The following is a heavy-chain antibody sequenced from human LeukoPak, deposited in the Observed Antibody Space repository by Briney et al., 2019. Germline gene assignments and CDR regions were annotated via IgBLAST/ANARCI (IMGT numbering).Heavy chain of an antibody. CDR1: GFTVSSNY. J-gene: IGHJ4*02. Sequence: GGSLRLSCAASGFTVSSNYMSWVRQAPGKGLEWVSVIYSSGTTFYAYSVKGRFTISRDNSKNTLFLQMSGLRDDDTAVYYCARGAGFSGSYSLDFWGQGTLVTVSS. CDR3: ARGAGFSGSYSLDF. CDR2: IYSSGTT. V-gene: IGHV3-53*01. D-gene: IGHD1-26*01.